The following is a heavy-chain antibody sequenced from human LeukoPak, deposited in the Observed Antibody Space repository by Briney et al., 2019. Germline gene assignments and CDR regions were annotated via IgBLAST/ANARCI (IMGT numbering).Heavy chain of an antibody. V-gene: IGHV4-59*08. CDR1: GGSISSYY. CDR3: ARHKDYYYSYMDV. Sequence: SETLSLTCTVSGGSISSYYWSWIRQPPGKGLEWIGYIYYSGGTNYNPSLKSRVTISVDTSKNQFSLKLSSVTAADTAVYYCARHKDYYYSYMDVWGKGTTVTISS. J-gene: IGHJ6*03. CDR2: IYYSGGT.